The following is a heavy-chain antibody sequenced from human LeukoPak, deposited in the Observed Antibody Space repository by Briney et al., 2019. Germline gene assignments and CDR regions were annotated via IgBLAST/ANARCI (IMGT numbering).Heavy chain of an antibody. V-gene: IGHV4-4*09. J-gene: IGHJ4*02. D-gene: IGHD2-2*01. CDR3: ARSRIPAPRGMPDFDY. CDR1: RGSIGSYY. CDR2: IYTSGST. Sequence: PSETLSLTCTVSRGSIGSYYWSWIRQPPGKGLEWIGYIYTSGSTKYNPSLRSRVTISIDTSKNQFSLKLSSVNAADTAVYYCARSRIPAPRGMPDFDYWGQGTMVTVSS.